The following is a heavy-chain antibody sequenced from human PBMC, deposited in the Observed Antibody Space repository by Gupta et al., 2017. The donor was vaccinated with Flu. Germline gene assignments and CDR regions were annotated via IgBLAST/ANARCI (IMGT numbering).Heavy chain of an antibody. J-gene: IGHJ4*02. D-gene: IGHD6-19*01. V-gene: IGHV1-24*01. Sequence: QVQLVQSGAGVQKPGASVKVSCKVSGYLLTDLSMHWVRQAPGKGLEWMGGFDPEDGETIYAQKFQGRVTMTEDTSTDTAYMELSSLRSEDTAVYYCAKRGHTAVAGPFDYWGQGTLVTVSS. CDR2: FDPEDGET. CDR1: GYLLTDLS. CDR3: AKRGHTAVAGPFDY.